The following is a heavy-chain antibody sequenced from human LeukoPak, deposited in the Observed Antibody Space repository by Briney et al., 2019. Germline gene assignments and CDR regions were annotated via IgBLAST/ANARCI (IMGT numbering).Heavy chain of an antibody. Sequence: PGGSLRLSCAASGFTFSTYAMSWVRQAPGKGLEWVSAITGGGGSTYYADSVKGRFTISRDNSKNTLYLQMNSLRAEDTAVYYCARDLYGDSPKYYYYYGMDVWGQGTTVTVSS. D-gene: IGHD4-17*01. V-gene: IGHV3-23*01. J-gene: IGHJ6*02. CDR1: GFTFSTYA. CDR3: ARDLYGDSPKYYYYYGMDV. CDR2: ITGGGGST.